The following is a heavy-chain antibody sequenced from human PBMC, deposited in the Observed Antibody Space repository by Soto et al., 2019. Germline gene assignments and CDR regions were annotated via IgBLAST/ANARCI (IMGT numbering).Heavy chain of an antibody. Sequence: QVQLVQSGAEVKKPGSSVKVSCKASGCTFSTYAISWVRQAPGQGLEWMGGIIPIVGTAKYAQKFQGRVTITADESTSTAYMELSSLRSEETAVYYCAREIFGVIISGGRDAFDIWGQGTMVTVSS. CDR1: GCTFSTYA. V-gene: IGHV1-69*01. CDR3: AREIFGVIISGGRDAFDI. D-gene: IGHD3-3*01. CDR2: IIPIVGTA. J-gene: IGHJ3*02.